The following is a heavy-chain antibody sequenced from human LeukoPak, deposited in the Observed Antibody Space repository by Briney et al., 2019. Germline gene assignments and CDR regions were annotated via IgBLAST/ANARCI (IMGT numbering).Heavy chain of an antibody. V-gene: IGHV4-59*01. CDR3: ARGTILGYCSGGSCLAEYYLDY. CDR2: IYYSGST. Sequence: SETLSLTCTVSGGSISSYYWSWIRQPPGKGLEWIGYIYYSGSTNYNPSLKSRVTISVDTSKNQFSLKLSSVTAADTAVYYCARGTILGYCSGGSCLAEYYLDYWGQGTLVTVSS. D-gene: IGHD2-15*01. J-gene: IGHJ4*02. CDR1: GGSISSYY.